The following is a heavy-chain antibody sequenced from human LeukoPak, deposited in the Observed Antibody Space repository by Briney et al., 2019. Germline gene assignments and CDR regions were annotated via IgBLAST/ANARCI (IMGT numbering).Heavy chain of an antibody. J-gene: IGHJ4*02. Sequence: QPGGSLRLSCAASGFTFRNYGMHWVRQAPGKGLEWVALVWSDGSQTYYADSVKGRFTISRDNSKSTLYLQMNSLRAEDTAVYYCARHNRPAAGNDYWGQGTLVTVSS. CDR3: ARHNRPAAGNDY. D-gene: IGHD6-13*01. CDR2: VWSDGSQT. V-gene: IGHV3-33*01. CDR1: GFTFRNYG.